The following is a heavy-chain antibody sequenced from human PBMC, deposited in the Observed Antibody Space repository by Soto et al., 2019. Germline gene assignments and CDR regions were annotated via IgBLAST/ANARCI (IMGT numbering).Heavy chain of an antibody. CDR2: IIPIFGTA. V-gene: IGHV1-69*13. CDR3: ASPNYYDSRSPFDY. D-gene: IGHD3-22*01. J-gene: IGHJ4*02. Sequence: ASVKVSCKASGGTFSSYAISWVRQAPGQGLEWMGGIIPIFGTANYAQKFQGRVTITADESTSTAYMELSSLRSEDTAVYYCASPNYYDSRSPFDYWGQGTLVTVSS. CDR1: GGTFSSYA.